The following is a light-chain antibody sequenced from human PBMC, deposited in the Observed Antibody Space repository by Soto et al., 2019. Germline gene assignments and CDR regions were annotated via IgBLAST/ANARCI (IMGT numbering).Light chain of an antibody. CDR1: SGDIGGYNY. V-gene: IGLV2-14*03. CDR2: DVS. Sequence: QSVLTQPASVSGSPGQSITISCTGSSGDIGGYNYVSWYQQHPGKAPKLLIYDVSFRPSGISDRFSGSKSGSTASLTISGLQPDDEADYYCSSCGASGTLFGGGTKLTVL. J-gene: IGLJ2*01. CDR3: SSCGASGTL.